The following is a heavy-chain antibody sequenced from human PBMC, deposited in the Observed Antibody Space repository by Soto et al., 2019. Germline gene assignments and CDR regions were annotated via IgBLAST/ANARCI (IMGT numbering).Heavy chain of an antibody. CDR3: ARGWFGPDV. V-gene: IGHV3-74*01. J-gene: IGHJ6*03. Sequence: EVQLVESGGGLVQPGGSLRLSCAASEFTFSGRSVHWVRQAPGKGLVWVSGIDKVGTDSTYADSVKGRFTSSRDNAKNTVYLQMTSLRGENTAVYYCARGWFGPDVWGKGTTVTVSS. CDR2: IDKVGTDS. D-gene: IGHD3-10*01. CDR1: EFTFSGRS.